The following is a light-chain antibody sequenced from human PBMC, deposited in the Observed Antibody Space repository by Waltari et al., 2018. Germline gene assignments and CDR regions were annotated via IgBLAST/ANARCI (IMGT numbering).Light chain of an antibody. CDR1: SGHSTYA. V-gene: IGLV4-69*01. J-gene: IGLJ2*01. CDR2: VNLDGSH. CDR3: QTWGTGTMV. Sequence: QLVLTQSPSASASLGTSVKLTCTLSSGHSTYAVAWHQQQAEKGPRYLIKVNLDGSHSKGAGVPDRFSGSSSGTERYLIISSLQSEDEADYYCQTWGTGTMVFGGGTKLTVL.